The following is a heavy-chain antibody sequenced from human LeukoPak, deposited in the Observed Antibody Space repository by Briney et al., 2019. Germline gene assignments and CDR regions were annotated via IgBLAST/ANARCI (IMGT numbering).Heavy chain of an antibody. J-gene: IGHJ4*02. CDR1: GFTFSSYS. CDR3: ARDWGSRYYFDY. CDR2: ISSSNSYI. V-gene: IGHV3-21*01. Sequence: GGSLRLSCAASGFTFSSYSMNWVRQAPGKGLEWVSSISSSNSYIYYADSVKGRFTISRDNAKNSLYLQMNSLRAEDTAVYYCARDWGSRYYFDYWGQGTLVTVSS. D-gene: IGHD3-16*01.